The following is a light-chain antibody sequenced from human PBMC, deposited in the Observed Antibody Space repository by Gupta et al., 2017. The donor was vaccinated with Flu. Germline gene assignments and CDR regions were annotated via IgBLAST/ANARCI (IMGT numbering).Light chain of an antibody. Sequence: SITISCIGSRSNIGTYRFVSCEQQHPGKAHNLIIFEVTQRPAGVSTRFSGSKSDNTASLTISGRQAEDEANYYCCSDAGSATWMFGGGTKLTVL. J-gene: IGLJ3*02. CDR3: CSDAGSATWM. V-gene: IGLV2-23*02. CDR1: RSNIGTYRF. CDR2: EVT.